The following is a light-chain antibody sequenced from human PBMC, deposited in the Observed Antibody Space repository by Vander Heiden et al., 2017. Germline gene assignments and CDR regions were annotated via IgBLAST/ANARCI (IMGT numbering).Light chain of an antibody. CDR2: DAS. CDR1: QDIGSA. Sequence: DIQMTQSPSSLSASVGDRVTITCQASQDIGSALNWYQQKAGKVPELLIYDASNLATGVPSRFSGSRSGTHFTFTISSLQPEDIATYYCQQDYYMFTFGGGTKVEMK. V-gene: IGKV1-33*01. J-gene: IGKJ4*01. CDR3: QQDYYMFT.